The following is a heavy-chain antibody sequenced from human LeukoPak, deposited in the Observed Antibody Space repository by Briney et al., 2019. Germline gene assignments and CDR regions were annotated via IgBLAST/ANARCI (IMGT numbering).Heavy chain of an antibody. CDR3: ARDLGLWWYFDY. Sequence: ASVKVSCKASGHTFTGYYMHWVRQAPGQGLEWMGIINPSGGSTSYAQKFQGRVTMTRDTSTSTVYMELSSLRSEDTAVYYCARDLGLWWYFDYWGQGTLVTVSS. D-gene: IGHD2-21*01. CDR2: INPSGGST. V-gene: IGHV1-46*01. J-gene: IGHJ4*02. CDR1: GHTFTGYY.